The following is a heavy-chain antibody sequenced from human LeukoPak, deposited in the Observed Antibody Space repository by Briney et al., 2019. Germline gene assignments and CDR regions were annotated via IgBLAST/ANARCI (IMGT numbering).Heavy chain of an antibody. Sequence: SETLSLTCAVYGGSFSGYYWSWIRQPPGKGLEWIGEINHSGSTNYNPSLKSRVTISVDTSKNQFSLKLSSVTAADTAVYYCARGLDGEYVRGYFDYWGQGTLVTVSS. D-gene: IGHD4-17*01. CDR1: GGSFSGYY. CDR3: ARGLDGEYVRGYFDY. J-gene: IGHJ4*02. V-gene: IGHV4-34*01. CDR2: INHSGST.